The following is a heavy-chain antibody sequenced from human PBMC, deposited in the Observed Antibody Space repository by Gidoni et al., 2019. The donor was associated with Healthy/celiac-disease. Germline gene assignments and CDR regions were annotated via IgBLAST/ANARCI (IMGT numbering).Heavy chain of an antibody. Sequence: QVQLVQSGAEVKKPGSSVKVSCQASGGTFSSYAISWVRQAPGQGLEWMGGIIPIFGTANYAQKFQGRVTITADESTSTAYMELSSLRSEDTAVYYCATRILWFGELSNWFDPWGQGTLVTVSS. CDR2: IIPIFGTA. CDR1: GGTFSSYA. CDR3: ATRILWFGELSNWFDP. J-gene: IGHJ5*02. V-gene: IGHV1-69*01. D-gene: IGHD3-10*01.